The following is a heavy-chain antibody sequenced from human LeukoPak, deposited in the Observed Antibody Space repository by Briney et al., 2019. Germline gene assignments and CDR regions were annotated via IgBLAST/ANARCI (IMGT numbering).Heavy chain of an antibody. V-gene: IGHV3-48*03. Sequence: GGSLRLSCAASGFTFSSYEMNWVRQAPGKGLEWVSYISSSGSTIYYADSVKGRFTISRDNAKNSLYLQMNSLRAEDTAVYYCASYIAAAGTIVSYWGQGTLVTVSS. J-gene: IGHJ4*02. CDR2: ISSSGSTI. CDR3: ASYIAAAGTIVSY. CDR1: GFTFSSYE. D-gene: IGHD6-13*01.